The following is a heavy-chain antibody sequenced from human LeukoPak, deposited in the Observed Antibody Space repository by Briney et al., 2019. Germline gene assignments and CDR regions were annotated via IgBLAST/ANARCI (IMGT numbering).Heavy chain of an antibody. J-gene: IGHJ3*02. V-gene: IGHV1-69*13. D-gene: IGHD1-14*01. CDR1: GGTFSSYA. Sequence: ASVKVTCKASGGTFSSYAISWVRQAPGQGLEWMGGIIPIFGTANYAQKFQGRVTITADESTSTAYMELSSLRSEDTAVYYCARGSPYVHRSFDIWGQGTMVTVSS. CDR2: IIPIFGTA. CDR3: ARGSPYVHRSFDI.